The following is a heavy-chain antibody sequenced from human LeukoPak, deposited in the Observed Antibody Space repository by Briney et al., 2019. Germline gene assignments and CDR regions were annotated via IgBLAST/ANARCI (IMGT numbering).Heavy chain of an antibody. D-gene: IGHD6-13*01. V-gene: IGHV1-2*06. J-gene: IGHJ4*02. CDR3: ARSSHGYNSPPWVFDY. CDR2: INPDSGGT. Sequence: ASVKVSCKASGYTFTGYYMHWVRQAPGQGLEWMGRINPDSGGTNYAQKFQGRVTMTRDTSISTAYMELSRLRSDDTAVYYCARSSHGYNSPPWVFDYWGQGTLVTVSS. CDR1: GYTFTGYY.